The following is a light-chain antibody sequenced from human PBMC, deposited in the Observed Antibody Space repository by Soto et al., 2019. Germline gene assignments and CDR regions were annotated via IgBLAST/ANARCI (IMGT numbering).Light chain of an antibody. CDR2: GAS. J-gene: IGKJ1*01. V-gene: IGKV3-15*01. CDR1: RSLSSGY. CDR3: QQYNNWPSWT. Sequence: ELVMTQSPATLSVSPGESAILSFRASRSLSSGYLAWYQHKPGQAPRLLIYGASTRATGIPARFSGSGSGTEFTLTISSLQSEDFAVYYCQQYNNWPSWTFGQGTKVDI.